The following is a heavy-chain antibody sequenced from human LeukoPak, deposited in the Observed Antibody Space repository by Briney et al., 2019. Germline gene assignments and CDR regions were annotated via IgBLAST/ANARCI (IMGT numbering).Heavy chain of an antibody. CDR3: AKDRGYCSSTRCSRSFLYGMDV. D-gene: IGHD2-2*01. CDR2: ISYDGSNK. V-gene: IGHV3-30*18. Sequence: GRSLRLSCAASGFTFSSYGMHWVRQAPGKGLEWVAVISYDGSNKYYADSVKGRFTISRDNSKNTLYLQMNSLRAEDTAVYYCAKDRGYCSSTRCSRSFLYGMDVWGQGTTVTVSS. CDR1: GFTFSSYG. J-gene: IGHJ6*02.